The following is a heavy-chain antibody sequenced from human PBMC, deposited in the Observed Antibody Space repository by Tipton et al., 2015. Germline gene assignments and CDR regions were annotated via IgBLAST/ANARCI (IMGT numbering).Heavy chain of an antibody. CDR2: ISYTDGA. J-gene: IGHJ4*02. Sequence: LRLSCAVSAYSISSDYYWGWIRQPPGKGLEWIGYISYTDGAHYNPALKSRVTISVDTSKNQFSLTLNSVAAADTAVYYCARDGLYGDIYLHNWGQGTLVTVSS. D-gene: IGHD4-17*01. CDR3: ARDGLYGDIYLHN. V-gene: IGHV4-61*01. CDR1: AYSISSDYY.